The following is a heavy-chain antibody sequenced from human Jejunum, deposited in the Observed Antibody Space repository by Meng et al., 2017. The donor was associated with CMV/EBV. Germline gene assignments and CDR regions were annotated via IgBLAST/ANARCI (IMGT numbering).Heavy chain of an antibody. D-gene: IGHD1-26*01. V-gene: IGHV4-4*07. Sequence: QMQLQESGPGLVKPSETLSLICTVSGGSVNNYYWSWIRQSAGKGLEWIGRFYSSDTYNYHPSLDSRVTMSLDTSKNQFSLNLRSVTAADTATYYCARGPGASTREGFDYWGLGTLVTVSS. CDR1: GGSVNNYY. CDR3: ARGPGASTREGFDY. CDR2: FYSSDTY. J-gene: IGHJ4*02.